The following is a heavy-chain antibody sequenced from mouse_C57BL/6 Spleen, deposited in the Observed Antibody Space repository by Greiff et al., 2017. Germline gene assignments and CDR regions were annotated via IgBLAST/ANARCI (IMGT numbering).Heavy chain of an antibody. D-gene: IGHD3-2*02. CDR3: AQTAQATGYAMDY. CDR2: IYPRSGNT. CDR1: GYTFTSYG. V-gene: IGHV1-81*01. J-gene: IGHJ4*01. Sequence: VQLQQSGAELARPGASVKLSCKASGYTFTSYGISWVKQRTGQGLEWIGEIYPRSGNTYYNEKFKGKATLTADKSSSTAYMELRSLTSEDSAVYFCAQTAQATGYAMDYWGQGTSVTVSS.